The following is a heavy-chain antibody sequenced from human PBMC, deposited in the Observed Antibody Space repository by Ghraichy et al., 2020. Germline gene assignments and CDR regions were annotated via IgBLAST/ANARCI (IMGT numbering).Heavy chain of an antibody. CDR1: GFTFSSYS. D-gene: IGHD3-16*01. CDR2: ISSSSSYI. V-gene: IGHV3-21*01. Sequence: GESLNISCAASGFTFSSYSMNWVRQAPGKGLEWVSSISSSSSYIYYPDSVKGRFTISRDNAKNSLYLQMNSLRAEDTAVYYCARDPLGGYFFDYWGQGTLVTVSS. CDR3: ARDPLGGYFFDY. J-gene: IGHJ4*02.